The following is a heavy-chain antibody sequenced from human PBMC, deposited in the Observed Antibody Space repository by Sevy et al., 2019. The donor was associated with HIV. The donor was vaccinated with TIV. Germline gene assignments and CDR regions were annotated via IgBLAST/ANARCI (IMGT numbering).Heavy chain of an antibody. CDR3: ARAVAGVYYFDY. J-gene: IGHJ4*02. Sequence: LLMQSQTLSLTCVISGDSVSRNGAAWNWIGQSPSRGLEWLGRSYYRSTWHKDYAISVKSRLTITPDTSKNQFFLQLNSVTPEDTAMYYCARAVAGVYYFDYWGQGTLVTVSS. D-gene: IGHD6-19*01. V-gene: IGHV6-1*01. CDR1: GDSVSRNGAA. CDR2: SYYRSTWHK.